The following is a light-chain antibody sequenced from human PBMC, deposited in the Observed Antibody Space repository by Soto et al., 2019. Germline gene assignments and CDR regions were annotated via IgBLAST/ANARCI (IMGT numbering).Light chain of an antibody. CDR2: EGS. V-gene: IGLV2-23*01. J-gene: IGLJ1*01. CDR3: CSYAGSYV. CDR1: SSDVGSYNI. Sequence: QSALTQPASVSGSPGQSITIRCTGSSSDVGSYNIVCWYQQQEGKAPKLMIYEGSKRPSGVSNRFSGSKSGNTASLTISGLQAEDDADYYCCSYAGSYVFGTGTKVTV.